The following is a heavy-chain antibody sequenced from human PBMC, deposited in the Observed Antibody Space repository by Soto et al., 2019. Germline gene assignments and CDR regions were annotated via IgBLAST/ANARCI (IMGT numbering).Heavy chain of an antibody. CDR3: ARGYSWQQLVPMDV. D-gene: IGHD6-13*01. V-gene: IGHV1-69*13. CDR2: IIPIFGTA. Sequence: ASVKVSCKASGGTFSSYAISWVRQAPGQGLEWMGGIIPIFGTANYAQKFQGRVTITADESTSTAYMELSSLRSEDTAVYYCARGYSWQQLVPMDVWGQGTTVTVSS. CDR1: GGTFSSYA. J-gene: IGHJ6*02.